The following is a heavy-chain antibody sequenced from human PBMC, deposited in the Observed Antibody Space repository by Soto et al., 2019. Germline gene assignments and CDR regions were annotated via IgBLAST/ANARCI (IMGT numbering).Heavy chain of an antibody. J-gene: IGHJ5*02. CDR2: ISLYSDGT. V-gene: IGHV1-18*01. Sequence: SVKGSCKTSGYTFSNYGITWGRQAPGQPLEWLGWISLYSDGTNYAQKFQGRVSMTTDTSTTTAYMELRSLRSDDTAVYYCARVVPGAEAWFGPWGQGTLVTVSS. D-gene: IGHD2-2*01. CDR1: GYTFSNYG. CDR3: ARVVPGAEAWFGP.